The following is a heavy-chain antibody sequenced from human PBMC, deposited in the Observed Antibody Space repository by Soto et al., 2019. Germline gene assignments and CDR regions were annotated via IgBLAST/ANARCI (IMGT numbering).Heavy chain of an antibody. CDR3: ASTYYDSSEDAIRVY. CDR2: IYYSGST. V-gene: IGHV4-59*01. J-gene: IGHJ4*02. Sequence: SETLSLTCTVSGGSISSYYWSWIRQPPGKGLEWIGYIYYSGSTNYNPSLKSRVTISVDTSKNQFSLKLSSVTAADTAVYYCASTYYDSSEDAIRVYWGQGTLVTVSS. D-gene: IGHD3-22*01. CDR1: GGSISSYY.